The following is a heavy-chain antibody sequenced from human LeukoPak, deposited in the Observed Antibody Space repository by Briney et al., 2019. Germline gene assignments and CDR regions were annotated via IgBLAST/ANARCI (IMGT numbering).Heavy chain of an antibody. J-gene: IGHJ3*02. D-gene: IGHD3/OR15-3a*01. CDR1: GGSISSGSYY. Sequence: PSETLSLTCAVSGGSISSGSYYWSWIRQPPGKGLEWIGYIYHSGSTYYNPSLKSRVTISVDRSKNQFSLKLSSVTAADTAVYYCARVSLILYAFDIWGQGTMVTVSS. CDR2: IYHSGST. V-gene: IGHV4-30-2*01. CDR3: ARVSLILYAFDI.